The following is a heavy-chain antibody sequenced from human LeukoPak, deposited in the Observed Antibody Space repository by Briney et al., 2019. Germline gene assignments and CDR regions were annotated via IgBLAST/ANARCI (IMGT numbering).Heavy chain of an antibody. J-gene: IGHJ4*02. V-gene: IGHV3-30*18. CDR2: ISYDGSNK. CDR1: GFTFSSYG. CDR3: AKISTVTDNFGH. D-gene: IGHD4-17*01. Sequence: GGSLSLSCAASGFTFSSYGMHWVRQAPGKGLEWVAVISYDGSNKYYAHSVKGRFTISRDNFENTLYLQMNSLRAEDTAVYFCAKISTVTDNFGHWGQGTLVTVSS.